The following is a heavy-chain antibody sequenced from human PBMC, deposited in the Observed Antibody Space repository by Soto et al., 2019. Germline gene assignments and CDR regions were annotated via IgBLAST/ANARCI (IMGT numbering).Heavy chain of an antibody. CDR2: IDWDDDK. Sequence: ESGPTLVNPTQTLTLTCTFSGFSLSTSGMCVSWIRQPPGKALEWLARIDWDDDKYYSTSLKTRLTISKDTSKNQVVLTMTNMDPVDTATYYCARIRPFYSSSWYFDYWGQGTLVTSPQ. D-gene: IGHD6-13*01. J-gene: IGHJ4*02. V-gene: IGHV2-70*11. CDR1: GFSLSTSGMC. CDR3: ARIRPFYSSSWYFDY.